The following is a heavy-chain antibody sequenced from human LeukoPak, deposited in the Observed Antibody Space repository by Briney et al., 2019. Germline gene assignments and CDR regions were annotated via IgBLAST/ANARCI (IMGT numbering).Heavy chain of an antibody. CDR1: GFSVIGNY. Sequence: PGGSLRLSCAASGFSVIGNYMNWVRQAPGKGLEWVSVIYTDGSTYYTDSVKGRFTISRDNSQNILFLQMNSLRAEDTAVYFCARGPDYWGRGTLVTVSS. V-gene: IGHV3-53*01. J-gene: IGHJ4*02. CDR2: IYTDGST. CDR3: ARGPDY.